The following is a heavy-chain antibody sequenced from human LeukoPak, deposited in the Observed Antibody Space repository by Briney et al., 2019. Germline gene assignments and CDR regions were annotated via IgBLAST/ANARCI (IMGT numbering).Heavy chain of an antibody. D-gene: IGHD3-22*01. CDR3: ARGGDSSGYYYKDFDY. Sequence: GASVKVSCKASGYTFTSYDINWVRQATGQGLEWMGWMNPNSGNTGYAQKFQGRVTMTRNTSISTAYMELSSLRSEDTAVYYCARGGDSSGYYYKDFDYWGQGTLVTVSS. CDR2: MNPNSGNT. J-gene: IGHJ4*02. CDR1: GYTFTSYD. V-gene: IGHV1-8*01.